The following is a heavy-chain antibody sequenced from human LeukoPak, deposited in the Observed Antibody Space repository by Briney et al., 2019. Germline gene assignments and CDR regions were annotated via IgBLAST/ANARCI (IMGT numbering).Heavy chain of an antibody. D-gene: IGHD2-2*01. J-gene: IGHJ5*02. CDR1: GGSFSGYY. Sequence: SETLSLTCAVYGGSFSGYYWSWIRQPPGKGLEWIGEINHSGSTNYNPSLKSRVTISIDTSRNQFSLKLSSVTAADTAVYYCARGIGYCSSTSCPYWFDPWGQGTLVTVSS. CDR2: INHSGST. V-gene: IGHV4-34*01. CDR3: ARGIGYCSSTSCPYWFDP.